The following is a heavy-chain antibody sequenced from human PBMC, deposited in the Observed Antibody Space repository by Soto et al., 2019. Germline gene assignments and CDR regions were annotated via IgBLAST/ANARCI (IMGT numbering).Heavy chain of an antibody. CDR2: ISGSGGST. V-gene: IGHV3-23*01. CDR1: GFTFSSYA. D-gene: IGHD6-19*01. CDR3: AKIFSVAGPYYYYGMDV. Sequence: PGGSLRLSCAASGFTFSSYAMSWVRQAPGKGLEWVSAISGSGGSTYYADSVKGRFTISRDNSKNTLYLQMNSLRAEDTAVYYCAKIFSVAGPYYYYGMDVWGQGTTVTVSS. J-gene: IGHJ6*02.